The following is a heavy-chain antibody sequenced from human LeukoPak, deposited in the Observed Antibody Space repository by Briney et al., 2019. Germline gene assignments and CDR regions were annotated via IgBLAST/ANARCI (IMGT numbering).Heavy chain of an antibody. CDR2: INWNGGST. Sequence: PGGSLRLSCAASGFTFDDYGMSWVRQAPGKGLEWVSGINWNGGSTGYADSVEGRFTISRDNAKNSLYLQMNSLRAEDTAVYYCARDREESGLLWFGEPTTNWFDPWGQGTLVTVSS. CDR1: GFTFDDYG. CDR3: ARDREESGLLWFGEPTTNWFDP. D-gene: IGHD3-10*01. V-gene: IGHV3-20*04. J-gene: IGHJ5*02.